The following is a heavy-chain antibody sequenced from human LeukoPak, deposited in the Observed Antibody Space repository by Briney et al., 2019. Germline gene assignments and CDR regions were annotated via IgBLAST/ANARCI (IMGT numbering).Heavy chain of an antibody. J-gene: IGHJ4*02. Sequence: GGSLRLSCAASGFTFSNYWMSWVRQPPGKGLEWVSSISSSSSYIYFVDSVKGRFTISRDNAKNSLNLQMNSLRAEDTAVYYCARESTAGPIYWGQGALVTVSS. CDR1: GFTFSNYW. V-gene: IGHV3-21*01. CDR3: ARESTAGPIY. CDR2: ISSSSSYI. D-gene: IGHD6-13*01.